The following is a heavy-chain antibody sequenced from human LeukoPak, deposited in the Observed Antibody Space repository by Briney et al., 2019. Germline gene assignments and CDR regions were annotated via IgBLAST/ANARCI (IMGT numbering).Heavy chain of an antibody. D-gene: IGHD3-22*01. J-gene: IGHJ6*02. CDR3: AKDGSYDSSGYYYSVXXYYYYGMDV. Sequence: GGSLRLSCAASGFTFSSYAMSWVRQAPGKGLEWVSAISGSGGSTYYADSVRGRFTISRDNSKNTLYLQMNSLRAEDTAVYYCAKDGSYDSSGYYYSVXXYYYYGMDVWGQGTTVTVSS. V-gene: IGHV3-23*01. CDR2: ISGSGGST. CDR1: GFTFSSYA.